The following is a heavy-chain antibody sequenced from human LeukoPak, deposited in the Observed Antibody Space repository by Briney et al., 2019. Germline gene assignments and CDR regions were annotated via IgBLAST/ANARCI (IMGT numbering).Heavy chain of an antibody. J-gene: IGHJ3*02. CDR1: GFSLSNYA. CDR3: ARLGYCSGGSCYSSRVGAFDI. Sequence: GGSLRLSCAASGFSLSNYAMSWVRQAPGKGLEWVSGISDSGGTTYYADSVKGRFTISRDNSKNTLYLQMNSLTAEDTAVYYCARLGYCSGGSCYSSRVGAFDIWGQGTMVTVSS. V-gene: IGHV3-23*01. D-gene: IGHD2-15*01. CDR2: ISDSGGTT.